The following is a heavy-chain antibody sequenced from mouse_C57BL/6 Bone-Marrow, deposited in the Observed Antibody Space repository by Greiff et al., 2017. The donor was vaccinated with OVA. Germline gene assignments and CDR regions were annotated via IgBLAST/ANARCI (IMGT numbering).Heavy chain of an antibody. V-gene: IGHV1-81*01. D-gene: IGHD2-4*01. CDR3: ARGYDYDGPYAMDY. Sequence: QVQLQQSGAELARPGASVKLSCKASGYTFTSYGISWVKQRTGQGLEWIGEIYPRSGNNYYNEKFKGKATLTADKSSSTAYMELRSLTSEDSAVYFCARGYDYDGPYAMDYWGQGTSVTVSS. CDR2: IYPRSGNN. CDR1: GYTFTSYG. J-gene: IGHJ4*01.